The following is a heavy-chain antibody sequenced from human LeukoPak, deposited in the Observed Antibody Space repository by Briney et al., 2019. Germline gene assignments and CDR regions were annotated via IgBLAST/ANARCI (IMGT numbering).Heavy chain of an antibody. D-gene: IGHD2-21*02. CDR1: GFTFSSYA. V-gene: IGHV3-23*01. Sequence: GSLRLSCAASGFTFSSYAMSWVRQAPGKGLEWVSTISGSGGSTYYADSVKGRFTISRDNSKNTLYLQMNSLRAEDTAVYYCVKDKVLFVVTGLDYWGQGTLVTVSS. CDR3: VKDKVLFVVTGLDY. J-gene: IGHJ4*02. CDR2: ISGSGGST.